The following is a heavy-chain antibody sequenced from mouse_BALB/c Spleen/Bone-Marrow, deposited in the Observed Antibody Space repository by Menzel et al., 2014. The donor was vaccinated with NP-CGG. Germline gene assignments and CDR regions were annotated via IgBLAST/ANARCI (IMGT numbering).Heavy chain of an antibody. D-gene: IGHD1-1*01. CDR1: GFTFSNYY. J-gene: IGHJ4*01. V-gene: IGHV5-6-2*01. Sequence: EVNVVESGGGSVKLGGSLKLSCAASGFTFSNYYMSWVRQTPEKRLELVAAINRSGGSTYYPDTVKGRFTTSRDDAKNTLYLQMSSLKSEDTALYYCARHGSSYAMDYWGQGTSVTVSS. CDR3: ARHGSSYAMDY. CDR2: INRSGGST.